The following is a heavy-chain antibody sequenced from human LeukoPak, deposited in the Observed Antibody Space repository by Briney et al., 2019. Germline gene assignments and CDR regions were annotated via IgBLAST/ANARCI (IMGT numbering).Heavy chain of an antibody. CDR3: ARRDDSSGYHKIFDY. J-gene: IGHJ4*02. V-gene: IGHV4-39*01. CDR1: GGSINSGPYY. CDR2: IYYGENT. Sequence: SETLSLTCTVSGGSINSGPYYWGWIRQPPGKGLEWIGNIYYGENTYYNPSLKSRVTISIDTSKNQFYLKLSSLTAADTAVYYCARRDDSSGYHKIFDYWGPGTLVTVSS. D-gene: IGHD3-22*01.